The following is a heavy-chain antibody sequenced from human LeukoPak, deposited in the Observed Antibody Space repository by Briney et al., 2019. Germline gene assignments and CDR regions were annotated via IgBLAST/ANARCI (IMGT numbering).Heavy chain of an antibody. V-gene: IGHV4-39*07. CDR1: GGSISSSRYF. CDR3: ARDSGTTGEVKFDP. Sequence: SETLSLTCTVSGGSISSSRYFWGWIRQPPRKGLEWIGSIYYGGSTYYNPSLKDRVTMSADTSRNHVSLTLNSVTAADTAVYYCARDSGTTGEVKFDPWGQGTLVTVSS. D-gene: IGHD3-10*01. J-gene: IGHJ5*02. CDR2: IYYGGST.